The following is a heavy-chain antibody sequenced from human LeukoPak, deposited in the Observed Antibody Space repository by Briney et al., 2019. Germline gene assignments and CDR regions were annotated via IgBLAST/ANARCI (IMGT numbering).Heavy chain of an antibody. CDR2: IYPGDSDT. CDR1: GYSFTSYW. J-gene: IGHJ6*02. D-gene: IGHD2-2*01. Sequence: GESLKISCKGSGYSFTSYWIGWVRQMPGKGLEWMGIIYPGDSDTRYSPSFQGQVTISADKSISTAYLQWSSLKASDTAMYYCARHGLGIVVPRFLTPTQKYYYYGMDVWGQGTAVTVSS. CDR3: ARHGLGIVVPRFLTPTQKYYYYGMDV. V-gene: IGHV5-51*01.